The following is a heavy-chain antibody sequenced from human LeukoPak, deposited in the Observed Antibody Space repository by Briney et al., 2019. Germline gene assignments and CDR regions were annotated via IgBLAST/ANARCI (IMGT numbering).Heavy chain of an antibody. CDR1: GFTFSSYW. CDR2: IKQDGSEK. V-gene: IGHV3-7*01. J-gene: IGHJ6*03. CDR3: ARVPTERYSYGYNEYYYMDV. Sequence: GGSLRLSCAASGFTFSSYWMSWVRQAPGKGLEWVANIKQDGSEKYYVNSAKGRFTISRDNAKNSLYLQMNSLRAEDTAVYYCARVPTERYSYGYNEYYYMDVWGKGTTVTVSS. D-gene: IGHD5-18*01.